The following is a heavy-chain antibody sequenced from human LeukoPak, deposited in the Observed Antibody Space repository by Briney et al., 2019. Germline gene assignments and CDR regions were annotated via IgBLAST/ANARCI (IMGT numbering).Heavy chain of an antibody. Sequence: GGSLRLSCAASGFTFSSYSMTWVRQAPGKGLEWVSSITSSSGYIYYADSVKGRFIISRDNAKNSLYLQMNSLRAEDTAMYYCARDRGATSAFDIWGQGTMVTVSS. CDR2: ITSSSGYI. J-gene: IGHJ3*02. CDR3: ARDRGATSAFDI. D-gene: IGHD1-26*01. V-gene: IGHV3-21*01. CDR1: GFTFSSYS.